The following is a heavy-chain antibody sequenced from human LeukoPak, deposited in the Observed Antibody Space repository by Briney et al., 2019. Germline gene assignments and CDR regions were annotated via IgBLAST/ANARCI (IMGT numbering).Heavy chain of an antibody. CDR3: ARGDSSRWARLFDY. D-gene: IGHD6-13*01. J-gene: IGHJ4*02. CDR1: GYTFTNYY. V-gene: IGHV1-46*01. CDR2: INPTGTST. Sequence: ASVKVSCKASGYTFTNYYMHWVRQAPGQGLEWMGLINPTGTSTNYAQKFQGRVTMTRDTSTSTVYMELSSLRSEDTAVRYCARGDSSRWARLFDYWGQGTLVTVSS.